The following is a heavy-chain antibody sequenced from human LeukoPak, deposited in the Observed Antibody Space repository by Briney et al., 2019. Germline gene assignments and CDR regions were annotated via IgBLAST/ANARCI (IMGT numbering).Heavy chain of an antibody. D-gene: IGHD3-22*01. CDR1: GFTFSSYS. CDR2: ITRSSNYL. Sequence: GGSLRLSCAASGFTFSSYSMIWVRRAPGKGLEWVAPITRSSNYLYYADSLKGRFTISRDNAKNSLYLQMNSLRAEDTAVYYCARARYDSSGYYPLGDYWGQGTLVTVSS. CDR3: ARARYDSSGYYPLGDY. V-gene: IGHV3-21*01. J-gene: IGHJ4*02.